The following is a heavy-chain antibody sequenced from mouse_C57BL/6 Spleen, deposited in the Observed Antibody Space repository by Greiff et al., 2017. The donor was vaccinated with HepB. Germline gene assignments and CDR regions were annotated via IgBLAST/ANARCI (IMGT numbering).Heavy chain of an antibody. CDR2: IYPRSGNT. D-gene: IGHD2-4*01. CDR1: GYTFTSYG. J-gene: IGHJ2*01. Sequence: VRLQQSGAELARPGASVKLSCKASGYTFTSYGISWVKQRTGQGLEWIGEIYPRSGNTYYNEKFKGKATLTADKSSSTAYMELRSLTSEDSAVYFCARGDIYYDYLLDYWGQGTTLTVSS. V-gene: IGHV1-81*01. CDR3: ARGDIYYDYLLDY.